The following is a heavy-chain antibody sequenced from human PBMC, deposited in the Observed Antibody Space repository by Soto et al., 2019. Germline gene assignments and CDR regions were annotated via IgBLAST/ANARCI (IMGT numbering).Heavy chain of an antibody. CDR1: GFTFSSYS. J-gene: IGHJ3*02. CDR2: ISSSSSYI. CDR3: ARDDYYDSSGYANDAFDI. V-gene: IGHV3-21*01. Sequence: GGSLRLSCAASGFTFSSYSMNWVRQAPGNGLEWVSSISSSSSYIYYADSVKGRFTISRDNTKNSLYLQMNSLRAEDTAVYYCARDDYYDSSGYANDAFDIWGQGTMVTVSS. D-gene: IGHD3-22*01.